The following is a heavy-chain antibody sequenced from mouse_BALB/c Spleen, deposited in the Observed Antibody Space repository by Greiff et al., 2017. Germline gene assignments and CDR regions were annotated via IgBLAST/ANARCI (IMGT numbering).Heavy chain of an antibody. Sequence: QVQLQQSGAELAKPGASVKMSCKASGYTFTSYWMHWVKQRPGQGLEWIGYINPSTGYTEYNQKFKDKATLTADKSSSTAYMQLSSLTSEDSAVYYCARRDYYGSSYGYCDVWGAGTTVTVSS. CDR1: GYTFTSYW. CDR3: ARRDYYGSSYGYCDV. V-gene: IGHV1-7*01. D-gene: IGHD1-1*01. CDR2: INPSTGYT. J-gene: IGHJ1*01.